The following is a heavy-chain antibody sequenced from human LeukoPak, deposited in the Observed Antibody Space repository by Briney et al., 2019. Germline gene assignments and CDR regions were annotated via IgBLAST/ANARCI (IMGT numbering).Heavy chain of an antibody. CDR3: ARAGGPYSNSDY. V-gene: IGHV5-51*01. CDR1: GYSYPTYW. D-gene: IGHD6-13*01. Sequence: GESLKISCKGSGYSYPTYWIGWVRQMPGRGLEWMGIIYPGDSDTRYSPSFPGQVTISVDKSISTAYLQWSSLNASDHAMYYCARAGGPYSNSDYWGQGTLVTVSS. CDR2: IYPGDSDT. J-gene: IGHJ4*01.